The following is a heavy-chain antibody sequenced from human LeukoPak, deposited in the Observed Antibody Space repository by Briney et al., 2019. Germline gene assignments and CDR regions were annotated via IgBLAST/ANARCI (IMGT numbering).Heavy chain of an antibody. CDR1: GGSISSYY. D-gene: IGHD3-10*01. CDR3: ARGLGYGSGLSSNWFDP. V-gene: IGHV4-39*07. J-gene: IGHJ5*02. Sequence: SETLSLTCTVSGGSISSYYWGWIRQPPGKGLEWIGSIYYSGSTYYNPSLKSRVTISVDTSKNQFSLKLSSVTAADTAVYYCARGLGYGSGLSSNWFDPWGQGTLVTVSS. CDR2: IYYSGST.